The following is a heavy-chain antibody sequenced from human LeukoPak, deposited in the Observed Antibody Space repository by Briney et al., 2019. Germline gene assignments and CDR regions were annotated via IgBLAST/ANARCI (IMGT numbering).Heavy chain of an antibody. CDR1: GFTFSSHS. V-gene: IGHV3-21*01. Sequence: GGSLRLSCAASGFTFSSHSMNWVRQAPGKGLEWVSSISDSRDYKYYADSVKGRFTISTDDAKKSVSQQMNSLRAEDTAVYYCARGGKLDYPFDYWGQGTLVTVSS. CDR3: ARGGKLDYPFDY. J-gene: IGHJ4*02. CDR2: ISDSRDYK. D-gene: IGHD4-11*01.